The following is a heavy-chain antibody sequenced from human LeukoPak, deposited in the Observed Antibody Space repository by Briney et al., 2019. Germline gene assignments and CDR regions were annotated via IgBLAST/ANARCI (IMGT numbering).Heavy chain of an antibody. V-gene: IGHV3-30*02. CDR3: AKTYYYDSSGYYYMGIDY. Sequence: SKKYYSHSGKGRFNISRDNKKNNMYMKMNSQRAEDTAVYYCAKTYYYDSSGYYYMGIDYWGQGTLVTVSS. J-gene: IGHJ4*02. CDR2: SKK. D-gene: IGHD3-22*01.